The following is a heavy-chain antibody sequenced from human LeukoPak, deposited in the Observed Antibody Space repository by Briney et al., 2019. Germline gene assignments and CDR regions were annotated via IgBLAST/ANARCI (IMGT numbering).Heavy chain of an antibody. CDR3: ARGPSGYPFDY. CDR1: GFTFSSYA. J-gene: IGHJ4*02. D-gene: IGHD1-1*01. Sequence: PGRSLRLSCAASGFTFSSYAMHWVRQAPGKGLEWVAVISYDGSNKYYADSVKGRFTISRDNSKNTLYLQMNSLRAEDTAVYYCARGPSGYPFDYWGQGTLVTVSS. CDR2: ISYDGSNK. V-gene: IGHV3-30*04.